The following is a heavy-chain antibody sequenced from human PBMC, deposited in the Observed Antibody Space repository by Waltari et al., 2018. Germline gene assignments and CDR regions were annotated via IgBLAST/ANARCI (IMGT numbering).Heavy chain of an antibody. CDR3: ARDRRLLGYYYYGMDV. CDR1: GGSISSYY. D-gene: IGHD3-22*01. V-gene: IGHV4-59*01. Sequence: QVQLQESGTGLVKPSETLSLTCTVSGGSISSYYWSWIRQPPGKGLEWSGYIYYSGSTNYNPSLKIRVTISVDTSKNQFSLKLSSVTAADTAVYYCARDRRLLGYYYYGMDVWGQGTTVTVSS. J-gene: IGHJ6*02. CDR2: IYYSGST.